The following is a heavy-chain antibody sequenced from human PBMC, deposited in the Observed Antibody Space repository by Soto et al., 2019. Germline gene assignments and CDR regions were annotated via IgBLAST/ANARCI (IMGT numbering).Heavy chain of an antibody. CDR3: AREYCSGGDCYGVDY. CDR1: GYTLDSFG. V-gene: IGHV1-18*01. CDR2: ISTYNGNT. D-gene: IGHD2-15*01. Sequence: QVQLVQSGAEVKKPGASVKVSCKASGYTLDSFGISWVRQAPGQGLEWMGWISTYNGNTNYAQILQGRVSMTTDTSTSKAYMELRSLRSDDTAVYYCAREYCSGGDCYGVDYWGQGTLVTVSS. J-gene: IGHJ4*02.